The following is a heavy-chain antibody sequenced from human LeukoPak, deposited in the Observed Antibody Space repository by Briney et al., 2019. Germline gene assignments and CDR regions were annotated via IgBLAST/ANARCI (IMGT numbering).Heavy chain of an antibody. J-gene: IGHJ1*01. CDR2: IYYTGST. CDR3: ARIPPAASIYFQH. D-gene: IGHD6-13*01. CDR1: GGSISSGGYY. Sequence: PSETLSLTCNVSGGSISSGGYYWSWIRQHPGKGLEWIGYIYYTGSTYYNPSLESRVTISVDTSKNQFSLKLSSVTAADTDVYYCARIPPAASIYFQHWGQGTLVTVSS. V-gene: IGHV4-31*03.